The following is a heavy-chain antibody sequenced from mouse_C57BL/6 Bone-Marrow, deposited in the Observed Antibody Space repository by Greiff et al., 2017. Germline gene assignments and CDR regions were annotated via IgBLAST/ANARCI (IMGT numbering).Heavy chain of an antibody. CDR1: GYTFTSYW. CDR3: ARSDGYYSYWYFDV. J-gene: IGHJ1*03. Sequence: QVQLQQPGAELVRPGSSVKLSCKASGYTFTSYWMHWVKQRPIQGLEWIGNIDPSDSETDYNQKFKDKAILTVDKSSSTASMQLSSLTSEDSAVYYCARSDGYYSYWYFDVWGTGTTVTVSS. V-gene: IGHV1-52*01. CDR2: IDPSDSET. D-gene: IGHD2-3*01.